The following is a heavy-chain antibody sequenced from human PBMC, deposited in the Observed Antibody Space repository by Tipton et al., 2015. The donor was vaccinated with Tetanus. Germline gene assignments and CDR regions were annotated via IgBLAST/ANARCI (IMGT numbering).Heavy chain of an antibody. CDR1: GFIFSSYA. CDR3: AKDLFFGAPRPRLYTMDV. D-gene: IGHD3-16*01. Sequence: SLRLSCEASGFIFSSYAMNWVRQAPGKGLEWVAVIRYDGRNQNYSDSGRGRFTISRDNSKNTVSLEMNSLRVEDTAVYYCAKDLFFGAPRPRLYTMDVWGQGTTVTVSS. CDR2: IRYDGRNQ. V-gene: IGHV3-30*18. J-gene: IGHJ6*02.